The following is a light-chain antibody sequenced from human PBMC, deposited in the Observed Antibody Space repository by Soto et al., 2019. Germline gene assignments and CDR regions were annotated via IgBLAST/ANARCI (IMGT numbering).Light chain of an antibody. CDR2: EVT. CDR1: SSDVGGYNY. CDR3: SSYAASNNFYFV. Sequence: QSALTQPPSASGSPGQSVTISCTGTSSDVGGYNYVSWYQQYPGRAPKLMIYEVTKRPSGVPVRFSGSKSGNTASLTVSGLQDEDEADYYCSSYAASNNFYFVFGGGTKLSVL. V-gene: IGLV2-8*01. J-gene: IGLJ3*02.